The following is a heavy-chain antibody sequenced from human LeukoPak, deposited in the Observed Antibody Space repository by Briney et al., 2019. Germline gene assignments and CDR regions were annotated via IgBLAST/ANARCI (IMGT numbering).Heavy chain of an antibody. CDR1: GFTFSSYS. CDR2: TSGSSSYI. J-gene: IGHJ4*02. Sequence: GGSLRLSCAASGFTFSSYSMNWVRQAPGKGLEWVSSTSGSSSYIYYPDSVKGRFTISRDNAKNSLYLQMNSLKTEDTAVYYCTTDHAPSDYWGQGTLVTVSS. V-gene: IGHV3-21*03. CDR3: TTDHAPSDY. D-gene: IGHD2-2*01.